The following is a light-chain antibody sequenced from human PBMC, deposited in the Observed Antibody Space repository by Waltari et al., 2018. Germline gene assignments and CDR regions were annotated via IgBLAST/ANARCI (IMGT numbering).Light chain of an antibody. Sequence: QPALPQPASVSGSPGQPITISCTGTSSDVGSYNLVSWYQQHPGKAPKLMIYEVSKRPSGVSNRFSGSKSGNTASLTISGLQAEDEADYYCCSYAGSSTVVFGGGTKLTVL. CDR1: SSDVGSYNL. J-gene: IGLJ2*01. CDR2: EVS. CDR3: CSYAGSSTVV. V-gene: IGLV2-23*02.